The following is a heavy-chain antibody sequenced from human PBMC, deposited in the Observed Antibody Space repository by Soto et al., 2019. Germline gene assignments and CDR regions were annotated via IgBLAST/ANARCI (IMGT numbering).Heavy chain of an antibody. D-gene: IGHD2-2*01. CDR1: GFTFSSYG. CDR2: ISYDGSNK. V-gene: IGHV3-30*18. CDR3: AKAGCSSTSCNNWFDP. J-gene: IGHJ5*02. Sequence: GGSLRLSCAASGFTFSSYGMHWVRQAPGKGLEWVAVISYDGSNKYYADSVKGRFTISRDNSKNTLYLQMNSLRAEDTAVYYCAKAGCSSTSCNNWFDPWGQGTLVTVSS.